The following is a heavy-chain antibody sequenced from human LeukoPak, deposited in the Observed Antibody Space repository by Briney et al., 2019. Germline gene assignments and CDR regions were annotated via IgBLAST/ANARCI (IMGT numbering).Heavy chain of an antibody. CDR2: ISYDGGNK. CDR1: GVTFSTNG. D-gene: IGHD3-22*01. V-gene: IGHV3-30-3*01. CDR3: ARALYYDRSPLDY. J-gene: IGHJ4*02. Sequence: GRSLRPSCAASGVTFSTNGVLWVRQAPGQGLEWVAVISYDGGNKYYADSVKGRFTISRDNSKNTLYLQMDSPRPEDTALYYCARALYYDRSPLDYWGQGTLVTVSS.